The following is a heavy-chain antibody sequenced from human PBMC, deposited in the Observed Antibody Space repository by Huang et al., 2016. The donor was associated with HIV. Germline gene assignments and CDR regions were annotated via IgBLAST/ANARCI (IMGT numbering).Heavy chain of an antibody. J-gene: IGHJ6*02. D-gene: IGHD2-8*01. CDR1: PVTFTADW. CDR3: VTKASAMDV. Sequence: LVESGGGLVQPGGSLRLSCGGSPVTFTADWLTWVGQPPGRGLEWVGSIRQDGSEKFYLDSVKGRFNNSRDNGKKLLFLDMTRLQVDDTATYFCVTKASAMDVWGQGTTVIVSS. CDR2: IRQDGSEK. V-gene: IGHV3-7*01.